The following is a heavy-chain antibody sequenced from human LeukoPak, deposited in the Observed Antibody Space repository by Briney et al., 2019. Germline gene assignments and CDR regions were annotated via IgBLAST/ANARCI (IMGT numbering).Heavy chain of an antibody. Sequence: GGSLRLSCAASGFTFSSYAMHWVRHAPGKGLEWVAVISYDGSNKYYADSVKGRFTISRDNSKNTLYLQMNSLRAEDTAVYYCAREGSSSQLYYYYYYMDVWGKGTTVTVSS. V-gene: IGHV3-30-3*01. CDR2: ISYDGSNK. CDR3: AREGSSSQLYYYYYYMDV. CDR1: GFTFSSYA. D-gene: IGHD6-13*01. J-gene: IGHJ6*03.